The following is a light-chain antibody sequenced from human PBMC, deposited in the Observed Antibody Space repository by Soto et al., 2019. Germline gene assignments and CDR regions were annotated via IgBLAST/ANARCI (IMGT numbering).Light chain of an antibody. J-gene: IGKJ2*01. Sequence: EVVLTQSPGTLYLSPGERATLSCRASQSVSNNYLAWYQQKPGQGPRLLIFGSSDRATGIPDRFSGSGSGTDFTLTISRLEPEDFAVYYCQQYGSPPPYTFGQGTKLELK. V-gene: IGKV3-20*01. CDR2: GSS. CDR3: QQYGSPPPYT. CDR1: QSVSNNY.